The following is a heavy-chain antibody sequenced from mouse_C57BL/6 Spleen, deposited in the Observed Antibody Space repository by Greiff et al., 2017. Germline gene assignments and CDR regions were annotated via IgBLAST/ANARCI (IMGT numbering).Heavy chain of an antibody. CDR2: IDPETGGT. J-gene: IGHJ4*01. V-gene: IGHV1-15*01. CDR3: TDYDYDGGVYAMDY. CDR1: GYTFTDYE. D-gene: IGHD2-4*01. Sequence: VQLQESGAELVRPGASVTLSCKASGYTFTDYEMHWVKQTPVHGLEWIGAIDPETGGTAYNQKFKGKAILTADKSSSTAYMELRSLTSEDSAVYYCTDYDYDGGVYAMDYWGQGTSVTVSS.